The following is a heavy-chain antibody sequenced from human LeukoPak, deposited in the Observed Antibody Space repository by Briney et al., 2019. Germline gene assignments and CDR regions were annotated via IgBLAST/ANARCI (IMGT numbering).Heavy chain of an antibody. D-gene: IGHD3-22*01. J-gene: IGHJ4*02. V-gene: IGHV3-15*01. Sequence: GGSLRLSCAASGFTFSNAWMSWVRQAPGKGLEWVGRIKSKTDGGTTDYAAPVKGRFTISRDDSKNTLYLQMNSLKTEDTAVHYCTDYDSSGYYYPDWGQGTLVTVSS. CDR1: GFTFSNAW. CDR3: TDYDSSGYYYPD. CDR2: IKSKTDGGTT.